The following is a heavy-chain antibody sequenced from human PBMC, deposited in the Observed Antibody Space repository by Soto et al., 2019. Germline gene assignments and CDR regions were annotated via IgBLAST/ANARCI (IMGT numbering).Heavy chain of an antibody. CDR1: GGSFSGYY. CDR3: ASGFNY. CDR2: INHSGST. J-gene: IGHJ4*02. Sequence: QVQLQQWGAGLLKPSETLSLTCAVYGGSFSGYYWSWIRQPPGKGLEWIGEINHSGSTNYNPSLKSRVTISVDTSQNQLSMKLSSVTAADTAVYYCASGFNYWGQGTLVTVSS. V-gene: IGHV4-34*01.